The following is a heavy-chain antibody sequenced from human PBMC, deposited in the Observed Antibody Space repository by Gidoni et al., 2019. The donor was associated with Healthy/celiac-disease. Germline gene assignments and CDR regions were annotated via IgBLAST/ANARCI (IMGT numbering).Heavy chain of an antibody. D-gene: IGHD3-3*01. CDR2: ISGSGGST. V-gene: IGHV3-23*01. Sequence: EVQLLESGGGLVQPGGSLRLSCAASGFPVSSYAMSWVGQAPGKGLEWVSAISGSGGSTYSADSVKGRFTISRDNSKNTLYLQMNSLRAEDTAVYYCAKDRGDFWSGYYRPFDYWGQGTLVTVSS. J-gene: IGHJ4*02. CDR3: AKDRGDFWSGYYRPFDY. CDR1: GFPVSSYA.